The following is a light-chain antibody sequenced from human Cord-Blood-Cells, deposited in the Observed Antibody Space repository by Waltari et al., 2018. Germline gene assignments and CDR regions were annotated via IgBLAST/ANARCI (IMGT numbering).Light chain of an antibody. J-gene: IGLJ3*02. CDR3: CSYAGSSTWV. CDR2: EGS. CDR1: SSDVGSYHL. Sequence: SALTQPASVSGSPGQSITISCTGPSSDVGSYHLVPWYQQHPGKAPKLMIYEGSKRPSGVSNRFSGSKSGNTASLTISGLQAEDEADYYCCSYAGSSTWVFGGGTKLTVL. V-gene: IGLV2-23*01.